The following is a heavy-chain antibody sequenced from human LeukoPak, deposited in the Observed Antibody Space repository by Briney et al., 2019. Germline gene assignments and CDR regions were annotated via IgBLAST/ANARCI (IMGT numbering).Heavy chain of an antibody. Sequence: ASVKVSRKASGGTFSSYAISWVRQAPGQGLEWMGRIIPILGIANYAQKFQGRVTITADKSTSTAYMELSSLRSEDTAVYYCAGTQNRYVGIGPWGQGTLVTVSS. V-gene: IGHV1-69*04. D-gene: IGHD3-9*01. J-gene: IGHJ5*02. CDR3: AGTQNRYVGIGP. CDR1: GGTFSSYA. CDR2: IIPILGIA.